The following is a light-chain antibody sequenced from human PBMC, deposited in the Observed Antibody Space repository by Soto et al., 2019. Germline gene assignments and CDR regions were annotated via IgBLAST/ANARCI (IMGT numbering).Light chain of an antibody. CDR2: SNN. Sequence: QSVLTQPPSASGTPGQRVTISCSGSSSNIGSNTVNWYQQLPGTAPKLLIYSNNQRPSGVPDRFSGSKSGTSASLAISGLQSEDEAYYYWAAWDDSLNGYVFGTGTKVXVL. J-gene: IGLJ1*01. CDR1: SSNIGSNT. CDR3: AAWDDSLNGYV. V-gene: IGLV1-44*01.